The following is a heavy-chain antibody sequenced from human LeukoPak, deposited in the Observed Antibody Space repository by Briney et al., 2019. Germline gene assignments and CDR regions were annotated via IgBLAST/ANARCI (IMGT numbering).Heavy chain of an antibody. CDR2: VSWNSGSI. CDR3: AKAGGEIVQYTPGYFDH. Sequence: TGRSLRLSCTASGFNFDNYAMYWVRQAPGKGLEWVSGVSWNSGSIAYADSVKGRFTISRDDAKNSLYLQMNSLRAEDTAVYYCAKAGGEIVQYTPGYFDHWGQGTLVTVSS. J-gene: IGHJ4*02. D-gene: IGHD1-1*01. V-gene: IGHV3-9*01. CDR1: GFNFDNYA.